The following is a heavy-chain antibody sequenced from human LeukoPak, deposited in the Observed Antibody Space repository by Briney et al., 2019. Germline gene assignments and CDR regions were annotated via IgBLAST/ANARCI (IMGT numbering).Heavy chain of an antibody. CDR1: GFTFSTYW. J-gene: IGHJ4*02. V-gene: IGHV3-7*03. Sequence: PGGSLRLSCGASGFTFSTYWMSWVRQAPGKGLEWVANINQDGSEIHYVDSVKGRFTISTDNAKNSLYLQMNSLRAEDTAVYYCAKDQRGYNKPFDSWGQGTLVTVSS. D-gene: IGHD1-1*01. CDR3: AKDQRGYNKPFDS. CDR2: INQDGSEI.